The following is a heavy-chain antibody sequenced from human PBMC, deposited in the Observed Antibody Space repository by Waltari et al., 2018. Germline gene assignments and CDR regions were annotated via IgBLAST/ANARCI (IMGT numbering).Heavy chain of an antibody. J-gene: IGHJ4*02. Sequence: EVQVLESGGGLVHPGESLRLPCAASGFTVRTNPRSWVRQAPGKGLEWVSLLYDAGSSYYPDSVRGRFTISRDNSKNTVHLQMNSLRVDDTATYYCARARDEKTAMVYFDHWGQGTLVSVSS. V-gene: IGHV3-66*02. D-gene: IGHD3-10*01. CDR1: GFTVRTNP. CDR3: ARARDEKTAMVYFDH. CDR2: LYDAGSS.